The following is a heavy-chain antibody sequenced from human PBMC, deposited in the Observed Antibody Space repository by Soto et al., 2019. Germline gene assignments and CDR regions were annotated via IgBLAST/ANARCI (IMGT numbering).Heavy chain of an antibody. CDR3: ARDHLILPAHDFFYGSDV. J-gene: IGHJ6*02. CDR2: IPQDGSDG. Sequence: DVQLKESGGGLVQPGQSLRLSCEVSGFTLSMYSMTWVRQAPGKGLEWVAKIPQDGSDGHYLDSVKGRFTISRDNAKNSVYVQMNILRADDTAVYYCARDHLILPAHDFFYGSDVWGQGAKVTVSS. D-gene: IGHD2-21*02. CDR1: GFTLSMYS. V-gene: IGHV3-7*03.